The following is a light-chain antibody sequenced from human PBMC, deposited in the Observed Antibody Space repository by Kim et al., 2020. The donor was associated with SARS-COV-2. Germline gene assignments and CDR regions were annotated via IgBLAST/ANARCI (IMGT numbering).Light chain of an antibody. Sequence: PGRTMTLTFTGSPGAVTRGYDADWFQQKPGQSPRALIFSTPKKHSWTPARFSGSLLGGKAALIVSGVQPEDEAEYYCLLYYGGTMVFGGGTQLTVL. CDR1: PGAVTRGYD. CDR3: LLYYGGTMV. V-gene: IGLV7-43*01. CDR2: STP. J-gene: IGLJ2*01.